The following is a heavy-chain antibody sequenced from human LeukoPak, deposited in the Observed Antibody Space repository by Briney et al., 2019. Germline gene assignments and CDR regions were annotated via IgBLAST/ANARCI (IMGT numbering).Heavy chain of an antibody. CDR2: IYYSGST. V-gene: IGHV4-39*07. Sequence: SETLSLTCTVSGGSISSSSYYWGWIRQPPGKGLEWIGSIYYSGSTYYNPSLKSRVTISVDTSKNQFSLKLSSVTAADTAVYYCARVRCSSTSCYTDYWGQGTLVTVSS. J-gene: IGHJ4*02. CDR3: ARVRCSSTSCYTDY. CDR1: GGSISSSSYY. D-gene: IGHD2-2*02.